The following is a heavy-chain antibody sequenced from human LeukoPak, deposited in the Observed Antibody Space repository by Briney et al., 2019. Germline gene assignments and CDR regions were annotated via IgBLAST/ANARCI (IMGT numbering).Heavy chain of an antibody. V-gene: IGHV1-2*02. CDR3: ARDHHDALDF. J-gene: IGHJ3*01. CDR1: GYTFTDFY. Sequence: ASMKVSCKTSGYTFTDFYIHWVRQAPGQGLEYLGWINPNDVTTNYAQKVQGRVTMTRDTSINTVYMEMRSLRSDDTAVYYCARDHHDALDFWGQGTIVTVSS. CDR2: INPNDVTT.